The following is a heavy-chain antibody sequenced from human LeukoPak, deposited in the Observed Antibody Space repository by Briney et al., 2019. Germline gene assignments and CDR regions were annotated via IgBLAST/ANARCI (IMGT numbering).Heavy chain of an antibody. J-gene: IGHJ4*02. Sequence: PGGSLRLSCAASGFTFSSYGMHWVRQAPGKGLEWVAVISYDGSNKCYADSVKGRFTISRDNSKNTRYLQINSLRAEDTAVYYCAKDPGCSGGSRYIDYWGQGTLVTVSS. CDR2: ISYDGSNK. V-gene: IGHV3-30*18. CDR1: GFTFSSYG. D-gene: IGHD2-15*01. CDR3: AKDPGCSGGSRYIDY.